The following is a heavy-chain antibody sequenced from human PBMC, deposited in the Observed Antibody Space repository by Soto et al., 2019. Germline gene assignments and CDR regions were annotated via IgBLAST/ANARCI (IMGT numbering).Heavy chain of an antibody. CDR3: AKEKRVTKPYYYYYYYMDV. V-gene: IGHV3-30*18. CDR1: GFTFSSYG. J-gene: IGHJ6*03. D-gene: IGHD4-17*01. CDR2: ISYDGSNK. Sequence: PGGSLRLSCAASGFTFSSYGMHWVRQAPGKGLEWVAVISYDGSNKYYADSVKGRFTISRDNSKNTLYLQMNSLRAEDTAVYYCAKEKRVTKPYYYYYYYMDVWGKGTTVTVSS.